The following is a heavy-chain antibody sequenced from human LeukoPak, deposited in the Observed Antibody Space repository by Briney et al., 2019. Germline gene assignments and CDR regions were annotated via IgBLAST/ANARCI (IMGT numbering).Heavy chain of an antibody. CDR2: INHSGST. CDR3: ARDNSGWSPYFDY. D-gene: IGHD5-12*01. J-gene: IGHJ4*02. V-gene: IGHV4-34*01. Sequence: SETLSLTCAVYGGSFSGYYWSWIRQPPGKGLEWIGEINHSGSTNYNPSLKSRVTMSVDTSKNQFSLKVNSVTAADTAVYYCARDNSGWSPYFDYWGQGTLVTVSS. CDR1: GGSFSGYY.